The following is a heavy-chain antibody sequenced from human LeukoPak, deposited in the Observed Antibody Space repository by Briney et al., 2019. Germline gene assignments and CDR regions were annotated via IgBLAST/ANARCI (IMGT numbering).Heavy chain of an antibody. V-gene: IGHV4-61*02. CDR1: GGSISSGSYY. J-gene: IGHJ4*02. D-gene: IGHD3-22*01. Sequence: SETLSLTCTVSGGSISSGSYYWSWIRQPAGKGLEWIGRIYTSGSTNYNPSPKSRVTISVDTSKNQFSLKLSSVTAADTAVYYCARVTTGGYYNCWGQGTLVTVSS. CDR3: ARVTTGGYYNC. CDR2: IYTSGST.